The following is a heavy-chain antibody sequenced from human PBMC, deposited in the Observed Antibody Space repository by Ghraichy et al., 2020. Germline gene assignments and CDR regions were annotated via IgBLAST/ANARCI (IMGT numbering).Heavy chain of an antibody. J-gene: IGHJ4*02. CDR3: ARRVIPGGLLDSDY. Sequence: SETLSLTCSVSGAFISSYYLTWIRQPPGKGLEWIGNIYDSGSTHYNPSLMRRVTISIDTSKSQFSLKLRSVTAADTAVYYCARRVIPGGLLDSDYWGQGTLVTVSS. CDR1: GAFISSYY. V-gene: IGHV4-59*01. D-gene: IGHD3-22*01. CDR2: IYDSGST.